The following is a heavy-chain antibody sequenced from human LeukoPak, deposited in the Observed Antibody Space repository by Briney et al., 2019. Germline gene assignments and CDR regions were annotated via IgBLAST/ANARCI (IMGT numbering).Heavy chain of an antibody. CDR3: ASALGYCSGGSCYSPFDY. J-gene: IGHJ4*02. Sequence: PGGSLRLSCAASGFTVSSNYMSWVRQAPGKGLEWVSVIYSGGSTYYADSVKGRFTISRDNSKNTLYLQMNSLRAEDTAVYYCASALGYCSGGSCYSPFDYWGQGTLVTVSS. CDR2: IYSGGST. V-gene: IGHV3-66*02. D-gene: IGHD2-15*01. CDR1: GFTVSSNY.